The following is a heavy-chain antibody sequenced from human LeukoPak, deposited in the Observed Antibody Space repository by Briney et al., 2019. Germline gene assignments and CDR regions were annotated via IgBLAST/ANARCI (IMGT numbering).Heavy chain of an antibody. CDR2: ISYDGFVK. Sequence: GRSLRLSCAVSGSTFNRYAIHWVRQAPGKGLEWVAFISYDGFVKYYADSVKGRFTISRDNSRNTLDLQMNSLRVEDTAVYYCARDLSERYSTDYWGQGTLVTVSS. CDR3: ARDLSERYSTDY. V-gene: IGHV3-30-3*01. J-gene: IGHJ4*02. CDR1: GSTFNRYA. D-gene: IGHD1-26*01.